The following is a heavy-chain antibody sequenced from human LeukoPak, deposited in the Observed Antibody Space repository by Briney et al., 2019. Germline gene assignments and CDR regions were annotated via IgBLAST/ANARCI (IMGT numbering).Heavy chain of an antibody. J-gene: IGHJ5*02. D-gene: IGHD3-10*02. CDR2: NTAYTSNT. Sequence: ASVKVSCKTSGYTFISYGVTWVRQAPGQGLEWMGWNTAYTSNTRYALRFQGRITMTTDKSTATAYMELRSLKSDDTAVYYCARTYVRGATNWFDPWGQGTLVTVSS. CDR3: ARTYVRGATNWFDP. CDR1: GYTFISYG. V-gene: IGHV1-18*01.